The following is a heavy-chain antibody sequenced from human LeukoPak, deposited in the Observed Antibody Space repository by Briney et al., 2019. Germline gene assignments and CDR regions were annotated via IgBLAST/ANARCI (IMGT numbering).Heavy chain of an antibody. CDR2: ISAYNGNT. CDR3: ARDPRARRYCSGGSSCMYYFGY. V-gene: IGHV1-18*01. Sequence: ASVKVSCKASGYTFTSYGISWVRQAPGQGLEWMGWISAYNGNTNYAQKLQSRVTMTTDTSTSTAYMELRSLRSDDTAVYYCARDPRARRYCSGGSSCMYYFGYWGQGTLVTVSS. CDR1: GYTFTSYG. D-gene: IGHD2-15*01. J-gene: IGHJ4*02.